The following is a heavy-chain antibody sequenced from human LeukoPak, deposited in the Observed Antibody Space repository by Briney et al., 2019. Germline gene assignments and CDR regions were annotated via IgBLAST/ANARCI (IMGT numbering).Heavy chain of an antibody. CDR2: IYPGDSDT. Sequence: GESLRISCKGSGYSFTSYWISWVRQMLGKGLEWMGIIYPGDSDTRYSPSFQGQVTISADKSISTAYLQWSSLKASDTAMYYCARRRSYYFDYWGQGTLVTVSS. J-gene: IGHJ4*02. CDR3: ARRRSYYFDY. D-gene: IGHD1-26*01. V-gene: IGHV5-51*01. CDR1: GYSFTSYW.